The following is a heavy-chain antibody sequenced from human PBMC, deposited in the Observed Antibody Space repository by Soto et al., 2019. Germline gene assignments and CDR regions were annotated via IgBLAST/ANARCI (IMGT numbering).Heavy chain of an antibody. Sequence: EGSLRLSCAASGFTFSSYGMHWVRQAPGKGLEWVAVIWYDGSNKYYADSVKGRFTISRDNSKNTLYLQMNSLRAEDTAVYYCARVSYGYSYYYYGMDVWGQGTTVTVSS. J-gene: IGHJ6*02. V-gene: IGHV3-33*01. CDR2: IWYDGSNK. CDR1: GFTFSSYG. CDR3: ARVSYGYSYYYYGMDV. D-gene: IGHD5-18*01.